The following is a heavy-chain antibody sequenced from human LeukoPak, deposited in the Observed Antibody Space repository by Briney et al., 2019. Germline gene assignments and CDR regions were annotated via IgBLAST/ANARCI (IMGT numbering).Heavy chain of an antibody. J-gene: IGHJ4*02. CDR1: GGSISIGGYY. CDR3: ARGSVHYYFDY. CDR2: IYYSGST. V-gene: IGHV4-31*03. Sequence: SETLSLTCTVSGGSISIGGYYWSWIRQHPGKGLEWIGYIYYSGSTYYNPSLKSRVTISVDTSKNQFSLKLSSVTAADTAVYYCARGSVHYYFDYWGQGTLVTVSS.